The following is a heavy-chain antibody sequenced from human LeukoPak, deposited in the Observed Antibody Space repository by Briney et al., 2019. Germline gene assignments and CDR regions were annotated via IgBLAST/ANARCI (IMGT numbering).Heavy chain of an antibody. CDR1: GYTFTGYY. V-gene: IGHV1-2*02. CDR3: ATFGGWYVFDY. CDR2: INPKSGGT. Sequence: ASVKVSCKASGYTFTGYYMHWVRQAPGQGLEWMGWINPKSGGTIYAQKFQGRVTMTEDTSTDTAYMELSSLRSEDTAVYYCATFGGWYVFDYWGQGTLVTVSS. J-gene: IGHJ4*02. D-gene: IGHD6-19*01.